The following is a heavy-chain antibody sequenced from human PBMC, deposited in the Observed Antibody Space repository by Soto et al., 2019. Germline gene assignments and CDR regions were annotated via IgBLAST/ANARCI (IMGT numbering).Heavy chain of an antibody. Sequence: ASVKVSCKASGYTFTSYGISWVRQAPGQGLEWMGWISAYNGNTNYAQKLQGRVTMTTDTSTSTAYMELRSLRSDDTAVYYCARGFLGVVPAALKAGPPSYSYYYGMDVWGKGPRVTVPS. CDR2: ISAYNGNT. CDR1: GYTFTSYG. V-gene: IGHV1-18*01. J-gene: IGHJ6*04. D-gene: IGHD2-2*01. CDR3: ARGFLGVVPAALKAGPPSYSYYYGMDV.